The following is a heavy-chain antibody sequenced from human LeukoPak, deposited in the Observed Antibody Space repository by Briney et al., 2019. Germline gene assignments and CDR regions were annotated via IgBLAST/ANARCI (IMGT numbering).Heavy chain of an antibody. CDR1: GFTFDDYA. Sequence: GRSLRLSCAASGFTFDDYAMHWVRQAPGKGLEWVSGISWNSGSVGYADSVKGRFTISRDNAKNSLYLQMNSLRAEDTALYCCAKDMYLLWFGGSILDYWGQGTLVTVSS. CDR2: ISWNSGSV. CDR3: AKDMYLLWFGGSILDY. V-gene: IGHV3-9*01. J-gene: IGHJ4*02. D-gene: IGHD3-10*01.